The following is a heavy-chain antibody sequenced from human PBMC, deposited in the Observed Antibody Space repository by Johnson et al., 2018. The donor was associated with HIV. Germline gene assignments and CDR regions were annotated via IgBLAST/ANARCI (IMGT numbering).Heavy chain of an antibody. J-gene: IGHJ3*02. CDR3: VKARGGYWGDDFDI. V-gene: IGHV3-30*18. CDR2: ITFEGSDK. Sequence: QVQLVESGGGVVQPGRSLRLSCAASGFTFSNYGMHWVRQAPGKGLEWVAVITFEGSDKYYADSVKGRLIMSRDNSKNTLYVEMDSLRAEDTAVYYCVKARGGYWGDDFDIWGQGTMVTVSS. CDR1: GFTFSNYG. D-gene: IGHD2-8*02.